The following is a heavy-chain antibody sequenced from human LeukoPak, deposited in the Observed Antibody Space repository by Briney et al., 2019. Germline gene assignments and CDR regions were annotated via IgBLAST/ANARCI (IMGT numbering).Heavy chain of an antibody. CDR2: IFYSGST. CDR3: ARTNPSFDY. J-gene: IGHJ4*02. V-gene: IGHV4-59*08. Sequence: SETLSLTCTGSGGSISRYYWSWIRQPPGKGLEWIGYIFYSGSTNYNPSLKSRVTISVDTSKNQVSLKLRSVTAADTAVYYCARTNPSFDYWGQGTLVTVSS. CDR1: GGSISRYY.